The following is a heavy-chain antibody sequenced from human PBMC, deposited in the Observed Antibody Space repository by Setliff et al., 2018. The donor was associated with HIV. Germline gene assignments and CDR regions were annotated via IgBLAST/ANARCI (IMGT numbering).Heavy chain of an antibody. Sequence: PSETLSLTCTVSSGSSGSISSYYWSWIRQPPGKGLEWIGYIYYSGSVNYNPSLKSRVTISIDTSKNQFSLKLSSVTAADTALYYCARVPPGFGESLFHYARDVWGQGTTVTVTS. J-gene: IGHJ6*02. CDR3: ARVPPGFGESLFHYARDV. CDR1: SGSSGSISSYY. D-gene: IGHD3-10*01. V-gene: IGHV4-59*01. CDR2: IYYSGSV.